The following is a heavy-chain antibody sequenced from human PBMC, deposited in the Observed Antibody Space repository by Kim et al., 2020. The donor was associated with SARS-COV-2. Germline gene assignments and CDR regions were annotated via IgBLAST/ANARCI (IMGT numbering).Heavy chain of an antibody. CDR3: ARDRGFGYYYDSSGYRAFDI. Sequence: GGSLRLSCAASGFTFSSYSMNWVRQAPGKGLEWVSYISSSSSTIYYADSVKGRFTISRDNAKNSLYLQMNSLRDEDTAVYYCARDRGFGYYYDSSGYRAFDIWGQGTMVTVSS. J-gene: IGHJ3*02. CDR1: GFTFSSYS. CDR2: ISSSSSTI. D-gene: IGHD3-22*01. V-gene: IGHV3-48*02.